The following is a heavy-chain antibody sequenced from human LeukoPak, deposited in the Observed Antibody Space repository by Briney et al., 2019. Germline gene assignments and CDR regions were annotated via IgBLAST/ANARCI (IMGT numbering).Heavy chain of an antibody. CDR2: IYYTGST. V-gene: IGHV4-39*01. J-gene: IGHJ4*02. Sequence: PSETLSLTCSVSGASISGGTYYWGWIRQPPGKGLEWIGSIYYTGSTYDNPSLKSRVTISVDTSKNQFSLKLSSATAADTAVYYCARRGGSGRAFDYWGQGTLVTVSS. D-gene: IGHD1-26*01. CDR3: ARRGGSGRAFDY. CDR1: GASISGGTYY.